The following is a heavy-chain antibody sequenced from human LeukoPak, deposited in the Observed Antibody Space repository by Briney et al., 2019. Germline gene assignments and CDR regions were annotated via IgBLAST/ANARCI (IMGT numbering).Heavy chain of an antibody. CDR2: IYSGGST. CDR3: ARDRRYCSTSSSCYECYFDY. J-gene: IGHJ4*02. D-gene: IGHD2-2*01. CDR1: GFSVSNNC. V-gene: IGHV3-53*01. Sequence: GGSLRLSCAASGFSVSNNCMSWVRQAPGKGLEWVSVIYSGGSTYYADSVKGRFTISRDNSKNALYLQMNDLRAEDTAVYYCARDRRYCSTSSSCYECYFDYWGQGTLVTVSS.